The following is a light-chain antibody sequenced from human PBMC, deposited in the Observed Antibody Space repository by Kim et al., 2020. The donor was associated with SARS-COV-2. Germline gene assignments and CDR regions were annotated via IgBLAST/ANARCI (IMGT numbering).Light chain of an antibody. Sequence: QSALTQPASVSGSPGQSITISCTGTSSDVGSYKLVSWCQQHPGKAPKLMIYEVTKRPSGVSNRFSGSKSGNTASLTISGLQAEDEADYYCCSYAGRSTVFGGGTQLTVL. V-gene: IGLV2-23*02. CDR3: CSYAGRSTV. CDR2: EVT. J-gene: IGLJ2*01. CDR1: SSDVGSYKL.